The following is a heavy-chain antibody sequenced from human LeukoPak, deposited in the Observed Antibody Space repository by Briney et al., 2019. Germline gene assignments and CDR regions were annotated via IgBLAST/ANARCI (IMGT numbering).Heavy chain of an antibody. Sequence: PGGSLRLSCAASGFTLSSYWMYWVRQAPGKGLVWVSRINSAGSITNYADSVKGRFTISRDNAKNTLYLQMNSLRAEDTAVYYCAGVGGARVYWGQGTLVTVSS. J-gene: IGHJ4*02. CDR1: GFTLSSYW. D-gene: IGHD1-26*01. V-gene: IGHV3-74*01. CDR3: AGVGGARVY. CDR2: INSAGSIT.